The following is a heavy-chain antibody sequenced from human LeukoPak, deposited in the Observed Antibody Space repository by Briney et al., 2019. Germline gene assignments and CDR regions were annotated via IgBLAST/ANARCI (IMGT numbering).Heavy chain of an antibody. CDR2: INYKGGTT. CDR1: GFTLSSFS. CDR3: ARVGPATAFDY. V-gene: IGHV3-64*02. J-gene: IGHJ4*02. Sequence: GGSLRLSCAASGFTLSSFSMHWVRQSPGRGLEYVSAINYKGGTTYYADSVKGRFTISRDNSKNTLYLQMGSLRDEDMGVYYCARVGPATAFDYWGQGTQVTVSS.